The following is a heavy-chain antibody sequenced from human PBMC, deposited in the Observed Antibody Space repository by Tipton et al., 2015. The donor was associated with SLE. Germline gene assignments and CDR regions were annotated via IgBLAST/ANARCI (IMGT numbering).Heavy chain of an antibody. CDR3: ARYVGYSYGLDAFDI. J-gene: IGHJ3*02. Sequence: TLSLTCTVSGGSISSGSYYWSWIRQPAGKGLEWIGRIYTSGSTNYNPSLKSRVTISVDTSKNQFSLKLSSVTAADTAVYYCARYVGYSYGLDAFDIWGQGTMVTVSS. D-gene: IGHD5-18*01. CDR2: IYTSGST. CDR1: GGSISSGSYY. V-gene: IGHV4-61*02.